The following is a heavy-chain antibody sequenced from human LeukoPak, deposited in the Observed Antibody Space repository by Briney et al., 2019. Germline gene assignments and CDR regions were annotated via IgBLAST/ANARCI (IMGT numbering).Heavy chain of an antibody. V-gene: IGHV3-30*18. J-gene: IGHJ4*02. CDR1: GFTFSSYG. Sequence: GRSLRLSCAASGFTFSSYGMHWVRQAPGKGLEWVAVISYDGSNKYYADSVKGRFTISRDNSKNTLYPQMNSLRAEDTAVYYCAKDQAGAVAAYYFDYWGQGTLVTVSS. CDR3: AKDQAGAVAAYYFDY. CDR2: ISYDGSNK. D-gene: IGHD6-19*01.